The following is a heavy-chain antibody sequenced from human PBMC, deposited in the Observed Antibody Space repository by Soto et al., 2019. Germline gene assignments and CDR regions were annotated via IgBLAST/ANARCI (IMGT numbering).Heavy chain of an antibody. J-gene: IGHJ6*01. CDR1: GGSISSGGYY. CDR3: ARDQPSPYGSASSMDV. D-gene: IGHD3-10*01. V-gene: IGHV4-31*03. Sequence: SETLPLTCTVSGGSISSGGYYWSWIRQHPGKGLEWIGYIYYSGSTYYNPSLKSRVTISVDTSKNQFSLKLSSVTAADTAVYYCARDQPSPYGSASSMDVWGQGTTDTVSS. CDR2: IYYSGST.